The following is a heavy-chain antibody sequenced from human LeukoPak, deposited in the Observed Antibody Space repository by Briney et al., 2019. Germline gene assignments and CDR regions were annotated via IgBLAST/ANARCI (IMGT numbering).Heavy chain of an antibody. Sequence: PSETLSFTCTVSGGSVSSNSYYWSWIRQPPGKGLEWIGYIYHRGTTKYNPSLKSRVTISVDTSKNQFSLNLSSVTAADTAVYYCARATPGFSSGWFNNWFDPWGQGTLVTVSS. CDR3: ARATPGFSSGWFNNWFDP. D-gene: IGHD6-19*01. J-gene: IGHJ5*02. V-gene: IGHV4-61*01. CDR2: IYHRGTT. CDR1: GGSVSSNSYY.